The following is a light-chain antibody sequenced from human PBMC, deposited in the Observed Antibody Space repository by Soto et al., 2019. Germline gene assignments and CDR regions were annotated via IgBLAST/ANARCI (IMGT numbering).Light chain of an antibody. Sequence: DMQMTQSPSTLSASVGDRVTITCRASESISSWLAWYQQKPGKAPKLLIHKVSSLQSGVPSRFSGSISGTEFTLTISSLHPDDFATYFCQQYYTYPWTFGQGTKVDIK. CDR1: ESISSW. V-gene: IGKV1-5*03. CDR3: QQYYTYPWT. J-gene: IGKJ1*01. CDR2: KVS.